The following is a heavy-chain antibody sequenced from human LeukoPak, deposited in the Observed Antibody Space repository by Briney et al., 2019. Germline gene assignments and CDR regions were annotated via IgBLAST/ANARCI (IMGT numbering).Heavy chain of an antibody. CDR1: GFTFSSYW. D-gene: IGHD6-6*01. Sequence: GGSLRLSCAASGFTFSSYWMSWVRQAPGEGLEWVANIKQDGSQKYYVDSVKGRFTISRDNANNLLYLQMNSLRAEDTAVYYCARESFAARWDWGQGTLVTVSS. CDR3: ARESFAARWD. J-gene: IGHJ4*02. CDR2: IKQDGSQK. V-gene: IGHV3-7*01.